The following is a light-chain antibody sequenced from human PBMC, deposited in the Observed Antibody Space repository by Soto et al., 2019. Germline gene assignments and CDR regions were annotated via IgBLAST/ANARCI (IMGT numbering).Light chain of an antibody. V-gene: IGLV2-11*01. CDR3: CSYAGSNDV. J-gene: IGLJ1*01. CDR2: GVS. Sequence: QSALTQPRSVSGSPGQSVTISCTGTSSDVGGYDYVSWYQQHPGKVPKLMIYGVSKRPSGVPDRFSGSKSGNTASLTISGLQADDEADYYCCSYAGSNDVFGTGTKVTVL. CDR1: SSDVGGYDY.